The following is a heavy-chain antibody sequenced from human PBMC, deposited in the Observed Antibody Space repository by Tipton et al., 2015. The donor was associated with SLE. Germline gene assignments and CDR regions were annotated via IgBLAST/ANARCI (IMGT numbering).Heavy chain of an antibody. V-gene: IGHV4-59*12. D-gene: IGHD3-3*01. J-gene: IGHJ3*02. CDR3: ARSFWSGYPRVFDI. CDR2: IYYSGTT. Sequence: TLSLTCSVSGGSIKPYYWSWIRQPPGKGLEWIGYIYYSGTTRYNPSLKSRVTISLDTSENQFSLRLTSVTAADTAVYYCARSFWSGYPRVFDIWGQGTMVTVSS. CDR1: GGSIKPYY.